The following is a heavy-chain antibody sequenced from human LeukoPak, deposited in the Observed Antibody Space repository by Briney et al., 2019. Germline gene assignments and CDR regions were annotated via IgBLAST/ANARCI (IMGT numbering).Heavy chain of an antibody. CDR3: AKDVREIVVVVAATRIAVAGTFDY. D-gene: IGHD2-15*01. J-gene: IGHJ4*02. CDR2: ISYDGSNK. Sequence: GRSLRLSCAASGFTFSSYGMHWVRQAPGKGLEWGAVISYDGSNKYYADSVKGRFTISRDNSKNTLYLQMNSLRAEDTAVYYCAKDVREIVVVVAATRIAVAGTFDYWGQGTLVTVSS. V-gene: IGHV3-30*18. CDR1: GFTFSSYG.